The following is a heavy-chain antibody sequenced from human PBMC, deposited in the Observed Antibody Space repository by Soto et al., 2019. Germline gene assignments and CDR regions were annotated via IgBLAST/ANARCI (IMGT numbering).Heavy chain of an antibody. D-gene: IGHD2-21*01. CDR2: IYYSGST. J-gene: IGHJ6*02. Sequence: SETLSLTCTVSGGSISSYDYYWSWIRQPPGKGLECIGYIYYSGSTYYNPSLKSRVTISVDTSKNQFSLKLSSVTAADTAVYYCAASCVGCGGFNYYGMDVWGQGTTVPVSS. V-gene: IGHV4-30-4*01. CDR1: GGSISSYDYY. CDR3: AASCVGCGGFNYYGMDV.